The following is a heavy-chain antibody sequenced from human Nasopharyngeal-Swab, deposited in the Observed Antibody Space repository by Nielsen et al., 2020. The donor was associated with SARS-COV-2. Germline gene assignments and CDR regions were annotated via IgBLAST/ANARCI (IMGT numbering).Heavy chain of an antibody. J-gene: IGHJ6*02. CDR1: GFTFSSYW. D-gene: IGHD5-18*01. Sequence: GESLKISCAASGFTFSSYWMSWVRQAPGKGLEWVANIKQDGSEKYYVDPVKGRFTISRDNAKNSLYLQMNSLRAEDTAVYYCAREDTAMGNGMDVWGQGTTVTVSS. CDR2: IKQDGSEK. V-gene: IGHV3-7*01. CDR3: AREDTAMGNGMDV.